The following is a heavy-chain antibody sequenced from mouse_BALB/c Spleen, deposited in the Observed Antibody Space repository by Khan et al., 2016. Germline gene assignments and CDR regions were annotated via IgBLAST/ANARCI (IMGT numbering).Heavy chain of an antibody. J-gene: IGHJ2*01. D-gene: IGHD1-3*01. CDR1: GYIFTRYT. CDR2: INPSSGYT. Sequence: QVQLQQPGAELARPGASVKMSCKASGYIFTRYTMQWVKQRPGQGLEWIGYINPSSGYTDYNQKFKDKATLTADKSSSTAYMQLSSLTSEASAVYDYARGSAVVDNFYYWGQDTTLTVSS. CDR3: ARGSAVVDNFYY. V-gene: IGHV1-4*01.